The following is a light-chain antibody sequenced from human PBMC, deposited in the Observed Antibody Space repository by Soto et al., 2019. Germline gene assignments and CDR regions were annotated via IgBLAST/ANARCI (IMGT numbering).Light chain of an antibody. V-gene: IGKV3-11*01. CDR1: QSVGNI. J-gene: IGKJ4*01. CDR2: AAS. Sequence: EIVLTQSPATLSLSPGETATLSCRASQSVGNILAWYQHRPGQAPRLLISAASNRATGVPVRFSGSGSGTDFTLTINNLEPEDFAVYYCQQRSDWPLTFGGGTKVEI. CDR3: QQRSDWPLT.